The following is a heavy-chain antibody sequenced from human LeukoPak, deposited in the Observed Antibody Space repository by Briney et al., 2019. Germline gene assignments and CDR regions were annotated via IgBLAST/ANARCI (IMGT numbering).Heavy chain of an antibody. Sequence: SETLSLTCTVSGGSISSSSYYWGWIRQPPGKGLEWIGSIYYSGSTYYNPSLKSRVTISVDTSKNQFSLKLSSVTAADTAVYYCARDSAITMVRGVIDPFDYWGQGTLVTVSS. CDR2: IYYSGST. V-gene: IGHV4-39*07. CDR1: GGSISSSSYY. J-gene: IGHJ4*02. CDR3: ARDSAITMVRGVIDPFDY. D-gene: IGHD3-10*01.